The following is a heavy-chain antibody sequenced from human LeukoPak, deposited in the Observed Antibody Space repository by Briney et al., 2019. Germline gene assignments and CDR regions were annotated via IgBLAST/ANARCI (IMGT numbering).Heavy chain of an antibody. CDR2: ISYDGSNK. CDR3: ARDPRLVGATARLYYFDY. D-gene: IGHD1-26*01. J-gene: IGHJ4*02. CDR1: GFTFSSYA. V-gene: IGHV3-30*04. Sequence: GGSLRLSCAASGFTFSSYAMHWVSQAPGKGLEWVAVISYDGSNKYYADSVKGRFTISRDNSKNTLYLQMNSLRAEDTAVYYCARDPRLVGATARLYYFDYWGQGTLVTVSS.